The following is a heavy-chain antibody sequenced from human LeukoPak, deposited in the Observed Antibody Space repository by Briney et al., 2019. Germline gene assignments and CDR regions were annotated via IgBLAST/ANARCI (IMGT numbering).Heavy chain of an antibody. Sequence: GGSLRLSCAASGLTFDDYAMHWVRQAPGKGLEWVSGISWNSGSIGYADSVKGRFTISRDNAKNSLYLQMNSLRAEDTAVYYCARLNWNYESYMDVWGKGTTVTVSS. CDR3: ARLNWNYESYMDV. CDR2: ISWNSGSI. J-gene: IGHJ6*03. D-gene: IGHD1-7*01. V-gene: IGHV3-9*01. CDR1: GLTFDDYA.